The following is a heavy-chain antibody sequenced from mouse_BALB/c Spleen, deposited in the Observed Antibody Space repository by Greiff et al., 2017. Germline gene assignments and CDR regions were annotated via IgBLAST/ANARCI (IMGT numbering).Heavy chain of an antibody. CDR1: GYTFTDYN. CDR2: IYPYNGGT. CDR3: ERRGEGNSYAMDY. Sequence: VQLQQSGPELVKPGASVKISCKASGYTFTDYNMHWVKQSHGKSLEWIGYIYPYNGGTGYNQKFKSKATLTVDNSSSTAYMELRSLTSEDSAVYYCERRGEGNSYAMDYWGQGTSVTVSS. V-gene: IGHV1S29*02. D-gene: IGHD2-1*01. J-gene: IGHJ4*01.